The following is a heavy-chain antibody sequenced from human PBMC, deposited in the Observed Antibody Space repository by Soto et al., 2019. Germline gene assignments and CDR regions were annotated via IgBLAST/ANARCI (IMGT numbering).Heavy chain of an antibody. CDR2: ISSSGST. D-gene: IGHD5-12*01. CDR1: GFTFSSQT. J-gene: IGHJ4*02. CDR3: AKGARDVDS. Sequence: EVQLLESEGGLVQPGGSLRLSCAASGFTFSSQTMSWVRQAPGKGLEWVSVISSSGSTSYTDSVEGRFTISKDSSKNTLYLQLNSLRVEDTAVYYCAKGARDVDSWGQGTLVTVSS. V-gene: IGHV3-23*01.